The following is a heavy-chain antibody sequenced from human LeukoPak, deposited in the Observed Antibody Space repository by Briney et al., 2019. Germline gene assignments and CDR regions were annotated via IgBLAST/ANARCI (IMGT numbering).Heavy chain of an antibody. CDR3: ARDTAMVTYWFDP. J-gene: IGHJ5*02. CDR1: EYNFTDYF. Sequence: EASVKVSCKGSEYNFTDYFIHWVRQGPGQGLEWMGWINPNSGGTNSAQKFKGRVTMTRDTSISTAYMELNSLTSDDTAVYYCARDTAMVTYWFDPWGQGTLVTVSS. CDR2: INPNSGGT. V-gene: IGHV1-2*02. D-gene: IGHD5-18*01.